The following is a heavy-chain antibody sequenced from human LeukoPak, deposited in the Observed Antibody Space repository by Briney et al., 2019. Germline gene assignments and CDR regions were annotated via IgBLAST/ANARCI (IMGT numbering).Heavy chain of an antibody. CDR3: ARAWFPAFDI. V-gene: IGHV1-69*06. J-gene: IGHJ3*02. Sequence: GSSVKVSCKAPGGTFSSYAISWVRQAPGQGLEWMGGIIPIFGTANYAQKFQGRVTITADKSTSTAYMELSSLRSEDTAVYYCARAWFPAFDIWGQGTMVTVSS. CDR1: GGTFSSYA. D-gene: IGHD3-10*01. CDR2: IIPIFGTA.